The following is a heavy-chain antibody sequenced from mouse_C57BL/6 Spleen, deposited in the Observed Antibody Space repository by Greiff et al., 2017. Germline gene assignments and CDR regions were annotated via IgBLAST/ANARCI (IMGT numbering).Heavy chain of an antibody. CDR1: GYTFTEYT. J-gene: IGHJ3*01. D-gene: IGHD2-4*01. CDR2: FYPGSGSI. CDR3: ARHEERDYDYDQAWFAY. Sequence: QVQLKESGAELVKPGASVKLSCKASGYTFTEYTIHWVKQRSGQGLEWIGWFYPGSGSIKYNEKFKDKATLTADKSSSTVYMELSRLTSEDSAVYFCARHEERDYDYDQAWFAYWGQGTLVTVSA. V-gene: IGHV1-62-2*01.